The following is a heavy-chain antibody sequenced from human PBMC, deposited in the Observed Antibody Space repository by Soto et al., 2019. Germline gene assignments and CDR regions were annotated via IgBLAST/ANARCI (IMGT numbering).Heavy chain of an antibody. CDR3: ARLYYYDSSGYPEDY. Sequence: QVQLVQSGAEVKKPGASVKVSCKASGYTFTSYGISWVRQAPGQGLEWMGWISAYNGNTNYAQKLQGRVTMTADTSTSTAYMELRSLRSDDTAVYYCARLYYYDSSGYPEDYWGQGTLVTVSS. CDR2: ISAYNGNT. V-gene: IGHV1-18*01. D-gene: IGHD3-22*01. CDR1: GYTFTSYG. J-gene: IGHJ4*02.